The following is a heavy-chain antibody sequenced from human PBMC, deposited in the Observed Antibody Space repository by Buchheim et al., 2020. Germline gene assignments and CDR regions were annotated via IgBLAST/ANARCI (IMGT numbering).Heavy chain of an antibody. Sequence: QVQLVESGGGVVQPGRSLRLSCAASGFTFSSYGMHWVRQAPGKGLEWVAVISYDGSNKYYADSVKGRFTISRDNSKNTLYLQMNSLRAEDTAVYYCGKPPVGWWRGMDVWGQGTT. CDR1: GFTFSSYG. V-gene: IGHV3-30*18. CDR2: ISYDGSNK. J-gene: IGHJ6*02. CDR3: GKPPVGWWRGMDV. D-gene: IGHD2-15*01.